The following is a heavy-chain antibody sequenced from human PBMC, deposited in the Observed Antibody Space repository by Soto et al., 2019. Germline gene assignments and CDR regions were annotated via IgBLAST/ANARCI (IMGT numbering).Heavy chain of an antibody. CDR3: ARDSTSWFPYYGIDV. V-gene: IGHV4-59*01. CDR2: ISDSGST. Sequence: QVQLQESGPGLVKALETLSLTCTVSGGSIDYYRWSWIRQPPGKGLEWIGDISDSGSTNYNLSLRSRVTIVVDTSKNQFSLKLNSVTAAYTAVYYCARDSTSWFPYYGIDVWGQGTTVTVSS. D-gene: IGHD6-13*01. CDR1: GGSIDYYR. J-gene: IGHJ6*02.